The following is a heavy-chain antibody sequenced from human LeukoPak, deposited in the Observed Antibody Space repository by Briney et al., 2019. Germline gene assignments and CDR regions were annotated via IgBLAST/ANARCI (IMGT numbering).Heavy chain of an antibody. Sequence: SQTLSLTCTVSGGSISNGDYSWSWIRQPPGKGLEWIGYIYYSGSTYYNPSLKSRVIISLDTSKNQFSLNLSSVTAADTAVYYCARAGDSSGYYSGMGYFQHWGQGTLVTVSS. D-gene: IGHD3-22*01. CDR2: IYYSGST. J-gene: IGHJ1*01. CDR3: ARAGDSSGYYSGMGYFQH. CDR1: GGSISNGDYS. V-gene: IGHV4-30-4*01.